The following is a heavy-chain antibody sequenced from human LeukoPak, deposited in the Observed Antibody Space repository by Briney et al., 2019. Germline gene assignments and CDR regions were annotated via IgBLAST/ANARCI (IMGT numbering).Heavy chain of an antibody. Sequence: PGGSLRLSCAASKFNFAMSWVRQTAGKRLEWVSAISGSGDSTFYADSVKGRFIISRDNAQNSLFLQMNSLRAEDTALYYCAREARSPSDYYYYYYMDVWGKGTTVTVSS. D-gene: IGHD6-19*01. CDR3: AREARSPSDYYYYYYMDV. J-gene: IGHJ6*03. CDR1: KFNFA. CDR2: ISGSGDST. V-gene: IGHV3-23*01.